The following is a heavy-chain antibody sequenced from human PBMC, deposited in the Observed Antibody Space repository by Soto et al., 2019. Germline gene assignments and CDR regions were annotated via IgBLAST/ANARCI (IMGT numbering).Heavy chain of an antibody. V-gene: IGHV1-18*01. J-gene: IGHJ5*01. Sequence: QVQLVHSGPEVKKPGASVKVSCKASGYTFSSYGISWVRQAPGQGLEWMGWITPYNYYTYYAGNFQGRVTMTTDTPTSTIYMELRSLRSDDTAVYHCVRDRGDDYCSGGNCYGDSWGQGTQVTVSS. CDR3: VRDRGDDYCSGGNCYGDS. D-gene: IGHD2-15*01. CDR1: GYTFSSYG. CDR2: ITPYNYYT.